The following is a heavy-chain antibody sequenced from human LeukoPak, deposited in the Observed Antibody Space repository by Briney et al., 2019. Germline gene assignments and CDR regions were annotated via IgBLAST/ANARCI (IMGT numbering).Heavy chain of an antibody. V-gene: IGHV4-30-4*01. CDR2: IYYSGST. J-gene: IGHJ4*02. Sequence: SETLSLSCTFSGGSISSGDYYWSWIREPRGKGLEWIGYIYYSGSTYYHPSLKSRVTISVDTSKNHFSLKLSSVTAADTAVYYCARVAADKPFFDYWGQGTLVTVSS. CDR3: ARVAADKPFFDY. CDR1: GGSISSGDYY. D-gene: IGHD2-15*01.